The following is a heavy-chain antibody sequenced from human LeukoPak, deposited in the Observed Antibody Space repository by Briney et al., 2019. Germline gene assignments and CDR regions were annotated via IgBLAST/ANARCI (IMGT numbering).Heavy chain of an antibody. J-gene: IGHJ4*02. D-gene: IGHD3-9*01. CDR2: ISWNSGSI. CDR1: GFTFSSSS. CDR3: AKDISPGGILTGYTGFDY. V-gene: IGHV3-9*01. Sequence: GGSLRLSCAASGFTFSSSSMNWVRQAPGKGLEWVSGISWNSGSIGYADSVKGRFIISRDNAKNSLYLRMNSLRAEDTALYYCAKDISPGGILTGYTGFDYWGQGTLVTVSS.